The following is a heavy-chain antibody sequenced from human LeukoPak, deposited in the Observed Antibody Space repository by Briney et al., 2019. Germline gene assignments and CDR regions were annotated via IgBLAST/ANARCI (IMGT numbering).Heavy chain of an antibody. V-gene: IGHV3-23*01. D-gene: IGHD2-2*01. Sequence: PGGSLRLSCAASGFTFSRYTINWVRQAPGKGLEWVSAISGSGDSTYYADSVKGRFTISRDNSKNTLYLQMNSLRAEDTAVYYCAKVWSRQLRLYFDYWGQGTLVTVSS. CDR3: AKVWSRQLRLYFDY. CDR2: ISGSGDST. J-gene: IGHJ4*02. CDR1: GFTFSRYT.